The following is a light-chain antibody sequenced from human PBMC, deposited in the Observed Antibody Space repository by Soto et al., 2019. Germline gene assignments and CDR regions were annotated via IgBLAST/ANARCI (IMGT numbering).Light chain of an antibody. J-gene: IGKJ1*01. CDR2: GAS. Sequence: EIVMTQSPATLSVSPGERATLSCRASQSISSNLAWYQQQPGQAPRLLIYGASSRTTAMPARFSGSGSGTEFALTISSLQSEDFAVYYCQQYNNWPPWTFGQGTKVEI. CDR1: QSISSN. V-gene: IGKV3-15*01. CDR3: QQYNNWPPWT.